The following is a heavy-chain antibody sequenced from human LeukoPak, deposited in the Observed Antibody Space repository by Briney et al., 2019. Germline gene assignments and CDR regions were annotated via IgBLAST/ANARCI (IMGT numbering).Heavy chain of an antibody. CDR1: GFTFSSYA. CDR2: ISGSGGST. V-gene: IGHV3-23*01. D-gene: IGHD3-10*02. Sequence: GGSLRLSCAASGFTFSSYAMSWVRQAPGKGLEWVSAISGSGGSTYYADSVKGRFTISRDNSKSTLYLQMNSLRAEDTAVYYCASCSGSYYLVYWGQGTLVTVSS. J-gene: IGHJ4*02. CDR3: ASCSGSYYLVY.